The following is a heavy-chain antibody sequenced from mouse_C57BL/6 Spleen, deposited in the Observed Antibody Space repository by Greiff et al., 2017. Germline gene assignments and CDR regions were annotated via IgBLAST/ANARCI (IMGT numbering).Heavy chain of an antibody. J-gene: IGHJ1*03. CDR1: GYTFTEYT. D-gene: IGHD2-4*01. Sequence: VQLQQSGAELVKPGASVKLSCKASGYTFTEYTIHWVKQRSGQGLEWIGCFYPGSGCIKYNEKFKDKATLTADNSSSTVYMELSRLTSEDSAVYFGARHGGLYDYDGPVWYFDVWGTGTTVTVSS. V-gene: IGHV1-62-2*01. CDR3: ARHGGLYDYDGPVWYFDV. CDR2: FYPGSGCI.